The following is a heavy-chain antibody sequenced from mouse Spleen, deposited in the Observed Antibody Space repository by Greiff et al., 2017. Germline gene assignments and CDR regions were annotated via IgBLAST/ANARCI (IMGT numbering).Heavy chain of an antibody. CDR3: ARDWDGYYFDY. Sequence: QVQLQQPGAELVKPGASVKLSCKASGYTFTSYWMHWVKQRPGQGLERIGMIHPNSGSTNYNEKFKSKATLTVDKSSSTAYMQLSSLTSEDSAVYYCARDWDGYYFDYWGQGTTLTVSS. V-gene: IGHV1-64*01. CDR2: IHPNSGST. J-gene: IGHJ2*01. D-gene: IGHD4-1*01. CDR1: GYTFTSYW.